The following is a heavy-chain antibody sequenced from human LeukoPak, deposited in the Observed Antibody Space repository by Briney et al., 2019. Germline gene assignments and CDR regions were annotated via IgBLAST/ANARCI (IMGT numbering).Heavy chain of an antibody. Sequence: PSQTLSLTCTVSGGSISSGDYYWSWIRQPPGKGLEWLGYIYYSGSTYYNPSLKSRVTISVDTSKNQFSLKLSSVTAADTAVYYCARDHYDFWSGYLRGAEGFDPWGQGTLVTVSS. CDR3: ARDHYDFWSGYLRGAEGFDP. J-gene: IGHJ5*02. V-gene: IGHV4-30-4*08. CDR1: GGSISSGDYY. D-gene: IGHD3-3*01. CDR2: IYYSGST.